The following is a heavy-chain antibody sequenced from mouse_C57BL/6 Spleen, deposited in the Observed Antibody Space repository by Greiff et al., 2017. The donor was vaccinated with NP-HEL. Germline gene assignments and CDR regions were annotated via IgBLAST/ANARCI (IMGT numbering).Heavy chain of an antibody. CDR1: GYTFTSYW. J-gene: IGHJ3*01. CDR2: IDPSDSYT. D-gene: IGHD4-1*01. V-gene: IGHV1-59*01. Sequence: QVHVKQPGAELVRPGTSVKLSCKASGYTFTSYWMHWVKQRPGQGLEWIGVIDPSDSYTNYNQKFKGKATLTVDTSSSTAYMQLSSLTSEDSAVYYCAINWDVGAYWGQGTLVTVSA. CDR3: AINWDVGAY.